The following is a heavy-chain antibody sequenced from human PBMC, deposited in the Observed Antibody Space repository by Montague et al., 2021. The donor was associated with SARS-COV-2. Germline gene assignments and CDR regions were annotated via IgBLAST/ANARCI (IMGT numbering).Heavy chain of an antibody. D-gene: IGHD2-21*02. CDR1: GFRFSGYA. J-gene: IGHJ4*02. CDR2: IGASGNDT. Sequence: SLSLSASGFRFSGYAMSWVRQAPGKGLEWDSAIGASGNDTYYADSVRGRFTSSRDNSKNMLYLQLNSLRVEDTAVYYCAKRVVVTSYRYFDYWGQGTLVTVSS. V-gene: IGHV3-23*01. CDR3: AKRVVVTSYRYFDY.